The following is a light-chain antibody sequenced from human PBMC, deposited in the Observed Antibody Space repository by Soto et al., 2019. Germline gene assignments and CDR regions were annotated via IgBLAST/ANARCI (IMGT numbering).Light chain of an antibody. CDR2: WAS. CDR3: QQYYNTPLT. J-gene: IGKJ4*01. CDR1: QSVLYRSNNNNY. Sequence: DIVMTQSPDSLAVSQDERATINCKSSQSVLYRSNNNNYLAWYQQKPGQPPKLLIYWASTRESGVPDRFSGSGSGTDFTLTISSLQAEDVAVYYCQQYYNTPLTFGGGTKVEIK. V-gene: IGKV4-1*01.